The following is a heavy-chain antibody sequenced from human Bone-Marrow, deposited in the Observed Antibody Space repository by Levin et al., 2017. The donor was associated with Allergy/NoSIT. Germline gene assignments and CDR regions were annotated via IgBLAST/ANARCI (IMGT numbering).Heavy chain of an antibody. CDR3: ARDLRAMMESTIVGNYGLDV. D-gene: IGHD2-21*01. V-gene: IGHV4-4*02. J-gene: IGHJ6*02. Sequence: RSSETLSLTCVVSGAPISSSNWWSWVRQPPGKGLEWIGEMFHSGNINYNPSLKSRVTMSVDKSKNQVSLKLSSVTAADTAVYYCARDLRAMMESTIVGNYGLDVWGQGITVTVSS. CDR1: GAPISSSNW. CDR2: MFHSGNI.